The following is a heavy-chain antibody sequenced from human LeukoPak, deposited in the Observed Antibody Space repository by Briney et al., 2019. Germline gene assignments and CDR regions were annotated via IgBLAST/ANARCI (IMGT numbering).Heavy chain of an antibody. CDR2: ISWNSGSI. CDR3: AKDVLPRGDYSDFDY. J-gene: IGHJ4*02. Sequence: GGSLRLSCAASGFTFDDYAMHWVRQAPGKGLEWVSGISWNSGSIGYADSVKGRFTISRDNAKNSLYLQMNSLRAEDTALYYCAKDVLPRGDYSDFDYWGQGTLVTVSS. CDR1: GFTFDDYA. V-gene: IGHV3-9*01. D-gene: IGHD2-21*02.